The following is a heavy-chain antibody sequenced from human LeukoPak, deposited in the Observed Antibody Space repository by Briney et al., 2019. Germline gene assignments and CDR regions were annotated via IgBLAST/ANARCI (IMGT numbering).Heavy chain of an antibody. CDR3: ARGKIGYYYGDYDGY. CDR1: GFTFSNFA. V-gene: IGHV3-23*01. D-gene: IGHD4-17*01. Sequence: GGSLRLSCAASGFTFSNFAMSWVRQAPGNGLEWVSAMSGSGATIYYADSVKGRVTISRDNAKNSLYLQMNSLRDEDTAVYYCARGKIGYYYGDYDGYWGQGTLVTVSS. J-gene: IGHJ4*02. CDR2: MSGSGATI.